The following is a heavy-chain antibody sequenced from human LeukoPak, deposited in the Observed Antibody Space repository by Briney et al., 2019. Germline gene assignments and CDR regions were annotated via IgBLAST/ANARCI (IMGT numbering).Heavy chain of an antibody. D-gene: IGHD3-22*01. J-gene: IGHJ4*02. CDR1: GFIVTNAW. Sequence: GGSLRLSCEASGFIVTNAWMSWVRQVPGKGLEWLGRIKSKTDGGTTDYAAPVKGRFTISGDDSKNTLYLQMNSLKTEDTAAYYCTTDIRRFYYDTSGYWGQGTLVTVSS. V-gene: IGHV3-15*01. CDR3: TTDIRRFYYDTSGY. CDR2: IKSKTDGGTT.